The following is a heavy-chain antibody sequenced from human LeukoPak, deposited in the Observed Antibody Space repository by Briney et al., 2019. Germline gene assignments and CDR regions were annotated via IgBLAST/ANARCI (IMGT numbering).Heavy chain of an antibody. V-gene: IGHV1-18*01. Sequence: ASVKVSCKASGYTFTSYGISWVRQAPGQGLEWMGWISAYNGNTNYAQKLQGRVTMTTGTSTSTAYMELRSLRSDDTAVYYCARNGRSSKGAVAGRNAFDIWGQGTMVTVSS. D-gene: IGHD6-19*01. J-gene: IGHJ3*02. CDR3: ARNGRSSKGAVAGRNAFDI. CDR2: ISAYNGNT. CDR1: GYTFTSYG.